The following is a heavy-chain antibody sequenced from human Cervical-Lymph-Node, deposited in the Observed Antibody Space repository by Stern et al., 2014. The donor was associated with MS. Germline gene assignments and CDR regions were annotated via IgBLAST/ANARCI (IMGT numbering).Heavy chain of an antibody. V-gene: IGHV2-5*01. J-gene: IGHJ4*02. CDR3: VRRQSGSEQQSTGTTFDH. D-gene: IGHD6-13*01. CDR2: IYWNDDL. CDR1: GFSLSTRGVG. Sequence: QITLQESGPTLVKPTQTLTLTCSFSGFSLSTRGVGVGWIRQTPGKALEWLAVIYWNDDLRYSPFLKSRLSITKDTSKNQVILTMTNEDPVDTATYHCVRRQSGSEQQSTGTTFDHWGQGTLVTVSS.